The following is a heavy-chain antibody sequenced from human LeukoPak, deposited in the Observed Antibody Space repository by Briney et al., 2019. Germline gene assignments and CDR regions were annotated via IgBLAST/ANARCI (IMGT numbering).Heavy chain of an antibody. CDR1: GLSTDGYG. D-gene: IGHD6-13*01. CDR2: INWAGGNR. V-gene: IGHV3-20*04. J-gene: IGHJ4*02. Sequence: PGGSLRLSCKDSGLSTDGYGMSWVRQVPGKGLEWVCGINWAGGNRHCADSVKGRFSISRDNAENSLFLDMSSLRVEDTAFYYCARDVSSNWYTFNLWGQGTQVTVTS. CDR3: ARDVSSNWYTFNL.